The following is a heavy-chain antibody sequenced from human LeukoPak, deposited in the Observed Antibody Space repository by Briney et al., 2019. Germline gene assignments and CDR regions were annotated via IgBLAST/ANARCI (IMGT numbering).Heavy chain of an antibody. V-gene: IGHV4-34*01. Sequence: SETLSLTCAVYGGSFSGYYWSWIRQPPGKGLEWIGEINHSGSTNYNPSLKSRVTISFDTSKNQFSLKLSSVTAADTAVYYCARDLDYYGSGSYLNWFDPWGQGTLVTVSS. J-gene: IGHJ5*02. CDR3: ARDLDYYGSGSYLNWFDP. CDR1: GGSFSGYY. D-gene: IGHD3-10*01. CDR2: INHSGST.